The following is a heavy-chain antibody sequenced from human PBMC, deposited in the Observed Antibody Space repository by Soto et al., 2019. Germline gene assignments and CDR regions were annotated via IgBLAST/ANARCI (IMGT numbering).Heavy chain of an antibody. CDR2: INAGNGNT. J-gene: IGHJ5*02. D-gene: IGHD3-16*01. V-gene: IGHV1-3*01. Sequence: GASVKVSCKASGYTFTSYAMHWVRQAPGQRLEWMGWINAGNGNTKYSQKFRGRVTITRDTSASTAYMELSSLRSEDTAVYYCARFMDYAVTNWFDPWGQGTLVTVSS. CDR3: ARFMDYAVTNWFDP. CDR1: GYTFTSYA.